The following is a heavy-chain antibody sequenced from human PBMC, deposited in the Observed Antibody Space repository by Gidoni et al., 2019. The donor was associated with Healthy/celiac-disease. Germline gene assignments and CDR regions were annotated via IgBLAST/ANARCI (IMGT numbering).Heavy chain of an antibody. CDR2: IIPIVGTA. Sequence: QVQLVQAGAEVKKPGSSVKVSCKASGGTFSSYAISWVRQAPGQGLEWMGGIIPIVGTANYAQKFQGRGTITADESTSTAYMELSSLRSEDTAVYYCARDGEMAAPPDIGGQGTMVTVSS. CDR1: GGTFSSYA. CDR3: ARDGEMAAPPDI. J-gene: IGHJ3*02. D-gene: IGHD2-15*01. V-gene: IGHV1-69*01.